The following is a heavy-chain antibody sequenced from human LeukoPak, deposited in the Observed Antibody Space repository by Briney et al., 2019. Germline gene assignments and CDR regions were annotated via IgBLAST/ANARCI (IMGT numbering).Heavy chain of an antibody. CDR2: MNPNSGNT. CDR3: ARGKARDGYNYPGIFDY. J-gene: IGHJ4*02. V-gene: IGHV1-8*01. D-gene: IGHD5-24*01. CDR1: GYTFTSYA. Sequence: ASVKVSCKASGYTFTSYAISWVRQATGQGLEWMGWMNPNSGNTGYAQKFQGRVTMTRNTSISTAYMELSSLRSEDTAVYYCARGKARDGYNYPGIFDYWGQGTLVTVSS.